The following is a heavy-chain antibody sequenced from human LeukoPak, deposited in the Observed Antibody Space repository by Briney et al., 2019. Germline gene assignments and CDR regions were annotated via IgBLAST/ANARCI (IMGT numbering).Heavy chain of an antibody. CDR3: ARVSPLAHQDGDYYYYYMDV. D-gene: IGHD2-2*01. V-gene: IGHV3-7*01. CDR2: IKQDGSEK. J-gene: IGHJ6*03. Sequence: PGGSLRLSCAASRFTFRSHWMSWVRQAPGKGPEWVANIKQDGSEKYYVDSVKGRFTISRDNAKNSLYLQMSSLRAEDTAVYYCARVSPLAHQDGDYYYYYMDVWGKGTTVTVSS. CDR1: RFTFRSHW.